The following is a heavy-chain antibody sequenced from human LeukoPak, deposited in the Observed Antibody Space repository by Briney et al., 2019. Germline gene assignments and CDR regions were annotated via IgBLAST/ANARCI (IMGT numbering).Heavy chain of an antibody. CDR1: GGSFSGYY. CDR2: INHSGST. Sequence: SETLSLTCAVYGGSFSGYYWSWIRQPPGKGLEWIGEINHSGSTNYNPSLKSRVTISVDTSKNQFSLKLSSVTAADTAVYYCASSRPLGDDYWGQGTLVTVSS. CDR3: ASSRPLGDDY. V-gene: IGHV4-34*01. J-gene: IGHJ4*02.